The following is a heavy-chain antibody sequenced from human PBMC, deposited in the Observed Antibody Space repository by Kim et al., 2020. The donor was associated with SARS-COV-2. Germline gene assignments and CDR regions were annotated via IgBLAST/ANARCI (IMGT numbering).Heavy chain of an antibody. CDR2: ISAYNGNT. CDR1: GYTFTSYG. J-gene: IGHJ4*02. V-gene: IGHV1-18*01. D-gene: IGHD5-12*01. CDR3: ARDESHSGVSPSNDY. Sequence: ASVKVSCKASGYTFTSYGISWVRQAPGQGLEWMGWISAYNGNTNYAQKLQGRVTMTTDTSTSTAYMELRSLRSDDTAVYYCARDESHSGVSPSNDYWGQGTLVTVSS.